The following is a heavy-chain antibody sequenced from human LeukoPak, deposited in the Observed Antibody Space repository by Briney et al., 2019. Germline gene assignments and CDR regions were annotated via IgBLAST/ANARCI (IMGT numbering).Heavy chain of an antibody. V-gene: IGHV4-61*02. J-gene: IGHJ4*02. Sequence: SETLSLTCTVSGGSISGGSYYWSWIRQPAGKGLEWIGRIYTSGSTNYTPPLKSRVTISVDTSKNQFSLKLSSVTAADTAVYYCARASTFYDILTGPAVADDYWGQGTLVTVSS. CDR1: GGSISGGSYY. CDR2: IYTSGST. CDR3: ARASTFYDILTGPAVADDY. D-gene: IGHD3-9*01.